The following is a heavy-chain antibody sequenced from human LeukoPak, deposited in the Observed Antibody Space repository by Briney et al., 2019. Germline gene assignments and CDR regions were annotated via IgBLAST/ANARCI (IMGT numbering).Heavy chain of an antibody. CDR2: IYYSGSS. CDR1: GGSISSYF. Sequence: SETLSLTCTVSGGSISSYFWNWIRQPPGRGLEWIGYIYYSGSSNYNPSPKSRVTLSVNTSKSQFSLKMSSVTAADTAVYYCARGESSGSNWFDPWGQGTLVTVSS. CDR3: ARGESSGSNWFDP. V-gene: IGHV4-59*01. J-gene: IGHJ5*02. D-gene: IGHD3-22*01.